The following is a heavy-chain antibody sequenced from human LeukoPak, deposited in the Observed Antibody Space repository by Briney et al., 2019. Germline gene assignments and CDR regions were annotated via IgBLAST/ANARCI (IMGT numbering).Heavy chain of an antibody. CDR2: IKQDGSEK. Sequence: PGGSLRLSCAASGFTFSSYWMSWVRQAPGKGLEWVANIKQDGSEKYYVDSVKGRFTISRDNAKNSLYLQMNSLRAEDTAVYYCARDIGLGYYYYMDVWGKGTTVTVSS. CDR3: ARDIGLGYYYYMDV. V-gene: IGHV3-7*01. CDR1: GFTFSSYW. D-gene: IGHD1-26*01. J-gene: IGHJ6*03.